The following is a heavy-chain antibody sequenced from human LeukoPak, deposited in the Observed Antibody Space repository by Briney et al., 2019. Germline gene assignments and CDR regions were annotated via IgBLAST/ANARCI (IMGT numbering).Heavy chain of an antibody. CDR3: ARVHPVGSPGGCSGGSCYSASYYYYGMDV. D-gene: IGHD2-15*01. J-gene: IGHJ6*02. Sequence: SETLSLTCTVSGGSISSYYWSWIRQPPGKGLEWIGYIYYSGSTNYNPSLKGRVTISVDTSKNQFSLKLSSVTAADTAVYYCARVHPVGSPGGCSGGSCYSASYYYYGMDVWGQGTTVTVSS. V-gene: IGHV4-59*01. CDR2: IYYSGST. CDR1: GGSISSYY.